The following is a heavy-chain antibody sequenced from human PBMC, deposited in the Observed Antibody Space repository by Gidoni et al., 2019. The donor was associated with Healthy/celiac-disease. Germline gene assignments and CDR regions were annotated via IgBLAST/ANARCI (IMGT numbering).Heavy chain of an antibody. V-gene: IGHV1-18*01. CDR3: ARVTMVRGARGGAFDI. D-gene: IGHD3-10*01. J-gene: IGHJ3*02. CDR1: GYTFTSYG. CDR2: ISAYNGNT. Sequence: QVQLVQSGAEVKKPGASVTVSCKASGYTFTSYGISWVRQAPGQGLEWMGWISAYNGNTNYAQKLQGRVTMTTDTSTSTAYMELRSLRSDDTAVYYCARVTMVRGARGGAFDIWGQGTMVTVSS.